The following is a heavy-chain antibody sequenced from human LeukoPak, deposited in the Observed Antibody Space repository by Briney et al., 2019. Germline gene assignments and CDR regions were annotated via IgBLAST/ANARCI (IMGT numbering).Heavy chain of an antibody. D-gene: IGHD2/OR15-2a*01. Sequence: ASVKVSCKASGYTFTSYDINWVRQATGQGLEWMGWMNPNSGNTGYAQKFQGRVTMTTDTSTSTAYMELRSLRSDDTAVYYCAVGVLSVDAFDIWGQGTMVTVSS. CDR2: MNPNSGNT. CDR3: AVGVLSVDAFDI. J-gene: IGHJ3*02. V-gene: IGHV1-8*01. CDR1: GYTFTSYD.